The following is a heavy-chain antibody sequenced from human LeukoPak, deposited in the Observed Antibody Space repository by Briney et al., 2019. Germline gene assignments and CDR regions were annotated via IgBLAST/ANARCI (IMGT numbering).Heavy chain of an antibody. CDR1: GGSICNYF. D-gene: IGHD3-10*01. Sequence: SETLSLTCTVSGGSICNYFWSWVRQPPGKGLEWIGYIYYTGSTNYNPSLKSRVTISVDTSKNQFSMNLSSVTAADTAVYYCARYYYGSGSYQRYFDYWGQGTLVTVSS. J-gene: IGHJ4*02. CDR3: ARYYYGSGSYQRYFDY. V-gene: IGHV4-59*08. CDR2: IYYTGST.